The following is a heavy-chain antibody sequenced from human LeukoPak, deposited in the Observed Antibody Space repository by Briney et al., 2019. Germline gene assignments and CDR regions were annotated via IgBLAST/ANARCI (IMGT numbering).Heavy chain of an antibody. CDR1: GFTFSNYW. V-gene: IGHV3-74*01. D-gene: IGHD6-13*01. CDR2: INSDGSST. Sequence: GGSLRLSCEASGFTFSNYWMHWVRQGPGKGLVWVSRINSDGSSTSYADSVKGRFTISRDNAKNTLNLQMDNLRAEDTAVYYCARPMSIATAGNYYYGMDVWGQGTTVTVSS. CDR3: ARPMSIATAGNYYYGMDV. J-gene: IGHJ6*02.